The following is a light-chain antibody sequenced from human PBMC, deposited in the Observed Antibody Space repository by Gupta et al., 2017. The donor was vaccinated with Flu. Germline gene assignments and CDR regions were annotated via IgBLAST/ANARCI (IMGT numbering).Light chain of an antibody. J-gene: IGLJ3*02. CDR1: SSNIGDKY. CDR3: GTWDSSLSAAV. V-gene: IGLV1-51*02. Sequence: QSVLTQPPSVSAAPGQKVTISFSGSSSNIGDKYLSWYKKVPGTAPKLLIYEDNKRPSGIPDRFSGSKSGTSATLGITGLQTGDEAEYYCGTWDSSLSAAVFGGGTKLTVL. CDR2: EDN.